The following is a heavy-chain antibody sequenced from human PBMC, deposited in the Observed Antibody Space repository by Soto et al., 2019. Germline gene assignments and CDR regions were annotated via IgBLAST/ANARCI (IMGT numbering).Heavy chain of an antibody. CDR2: IYSGGST. Sequence: EEQLVEAGGDLVQPGGSLRLSCAASGFTVSNNYMSWVRQAPGKGLEWVSLIYSGGSTYYADSVKGRFTISTGSPKNKLHLQMTSLRAEDTAMYYGGDYSHKGYWGEGTLVTVSS. CDR3: GDYSHKGY. J-gene: IGHJ4*02. CDR1: GFTVSNNY. D-gene: IGHD1-26*01. V-gene: IGHV3-66*01.